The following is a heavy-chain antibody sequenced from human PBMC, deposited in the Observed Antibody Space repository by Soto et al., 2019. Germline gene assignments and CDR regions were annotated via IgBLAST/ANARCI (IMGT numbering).Heavy chain of an antibody. J-gene: IGHJ4*02. D-gene: IGHD3-10*01. CDR2: IYYSGST. CDR1: GGSISSYY. CDR3: ARSHYYGSGSYYNY. V-gene: IGHV4-59*01. Sequence: SETLSLTCTVSGGSISSYYWSWIRQPPGKGLEWIGYIYYSGSTNYNPSLKSRVTISVDTSKNQFSLKLSSVTAADTAVYYCARSHYYGSGSYYNYWGQGTLVTSPQ.